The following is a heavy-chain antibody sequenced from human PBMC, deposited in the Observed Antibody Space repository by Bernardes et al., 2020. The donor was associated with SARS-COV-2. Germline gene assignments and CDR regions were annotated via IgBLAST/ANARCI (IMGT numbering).Heavy chain of an antibody. CDR3: ARLVALAPNVPHGDY. D-gene: IGHD6-19*01. J-gene: IGHJ4*02. CDR1: GFRFTNYW. V-gene: IGHV5-51*01. CDR2: IFPRDSDT. Sequence: GESLKISCQGSGFRFTNYWIGLVRHMPGKGLEWMGVIFPRDSDTRYSPSFQGQVTISADNSISTAYLQWGSLKASDTAIYYCARLVALAPNVPHGDYWGQGTLVAVSS.